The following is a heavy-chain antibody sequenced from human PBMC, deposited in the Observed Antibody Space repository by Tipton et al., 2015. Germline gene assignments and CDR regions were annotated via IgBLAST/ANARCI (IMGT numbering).Heavy chain of an antibody. CDR1: GDSISSGGYY. J-gene: IGHJ4*02. CDR2: SYYSGST. CDR3: ARVPFDYFDY. V-gene: IGHV4-31*02. Sequence: LRLSCTVPGDSISSGGYYWSWSRQHPGKGLEWLGYSYYSGSTYYNPSLKSRLTISVDMSKNQFSLKLSSVTAADTAVYYCARVPFDYFDYWGQGILVTVSS.